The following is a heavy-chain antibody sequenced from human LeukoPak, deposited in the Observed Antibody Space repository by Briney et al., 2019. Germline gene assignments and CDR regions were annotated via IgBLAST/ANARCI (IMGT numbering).Heavy chain of an antibody. D-gene: IGHD6-19*01. Sequence: PGGSLRLSCAASGFTFSSYGMHWVRQAPGKGLEWVAVISYDGSNKYYADSVKGRFTISRDNSKNTLYLQMNSLRAEDTAVYYCAKDYSSGWKMGVFDYWGQGTLVTVSS. V-gene: IGHV3-30*18. J-gene: IGHJ4*02. CDR1: GFTFSSYG. CDR3: AKDYSSGWKMGVFDY. CDR2: ISYDGSNK.